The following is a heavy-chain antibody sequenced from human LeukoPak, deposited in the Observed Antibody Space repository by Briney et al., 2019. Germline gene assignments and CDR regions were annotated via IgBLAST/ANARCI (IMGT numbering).Heavy chain of an antibody. CDR3: ARDLPGITMIARTTFDI. CDR1: GFTFTSYW. CDR2: ISSSSSYI. J-gene: IGHJ3*02. Sequence: GGSLRLSCAASGFTFTSYWMHWVRQAPGKGLEWVPSISSSSSYIYYADSVKGRFTISRDNARNSLYLQMNSLRAEHTAVYYCARDLPGITMIARTTFDIWGQGTMVTVSS. D-gene: IGHD3-22*01. V-gene: IGHV3-21*01.